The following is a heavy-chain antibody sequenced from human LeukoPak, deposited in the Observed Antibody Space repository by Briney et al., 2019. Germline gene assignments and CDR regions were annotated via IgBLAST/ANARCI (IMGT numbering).Heavy chain of an antibody. V-gene: IGHV7-4-1*02. CDR3: ARQYSSSWYSLSYYYYGMDV. Sequence: ASVNVSYGASGYTLNIYAMNWVRQACGQGLEWRGWINTNTGNPTYAQGFTGRFVFSLDTSVSTAYLQISSLKAEDTAVYYCARQYSSSWYSLSYYYYGMDVWGQGTTVTVSS. CDR2: INTNTGNP. D-gene: IGHD6-13*01. J-gene: IGHJ6*02. CDR1: GYTLNIYA.